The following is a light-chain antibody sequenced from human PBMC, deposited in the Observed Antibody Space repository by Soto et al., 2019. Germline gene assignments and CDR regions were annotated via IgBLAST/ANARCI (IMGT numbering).Light chain of an antibody. CDR3: AAWDDSLSGPYV. Sequence: VLTQPLSASATPGQRVTISCSGASSNIAWYQHLPGTSPKLLIYNNNQRPSGVPDRFSGSKSGTSASLAISGLRSEDEADYYCAAWDDSLSGPYVFGTGTKVTVL. CDR2: NNN. V-gene: IGLV1-47*01. CDR1: SSNIA. J-gene: IGLJ1*01.